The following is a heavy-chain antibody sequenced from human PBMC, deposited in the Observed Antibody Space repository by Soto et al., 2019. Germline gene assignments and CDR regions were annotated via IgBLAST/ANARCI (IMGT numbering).Heavy chain of an antibody. D-gene: IGHD3-10*01. CDR3: ASMGYHYGSGSYPLDY. J-gene: IGHJ4*02. CDR1: GGSISSYY. V-gene: IGHV4-59*08. Sequence: QVQLQESGPGLVKPSETLSLTCTVSGGSISSYYWTWIRQPPGKGLEWIGFMYNSGSTHYNPSPKSRVTISLDTSKTLFSLNLRSLTAAYTSVYYCASMGYHYGSGSYPLDYWGEGTLVTVSS. CDR2: MYNSGST.